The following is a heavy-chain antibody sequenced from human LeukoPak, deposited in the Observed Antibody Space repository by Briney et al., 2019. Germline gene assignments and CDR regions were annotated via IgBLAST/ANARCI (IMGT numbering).Heavy chain of an antibody. CDR1: GFTFSSHN. CDR2: ISSSSSYI. Sequence: GGSLRLSCAASGFTFSSHNMNWVRQAPGKGLEWVSSISSSSSYIFYADSVKGRFTISRDNSKNTLYLQMNSLRAEDTAVYYCAKGKKGGCSSTSCLNPFDYWGQGTLVTVSS. V-gene: IGHV3-21*04. J-gene: IGHJ4*02. CDR3: AKGKKGGCSSTSCLNPFDY. D-gene: IGHD2-2*01.